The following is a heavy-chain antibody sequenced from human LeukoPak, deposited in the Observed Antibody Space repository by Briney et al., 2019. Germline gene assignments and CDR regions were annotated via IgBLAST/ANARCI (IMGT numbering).Heavy chain of an antibody. CDR3: ARDVFFYYGMDV. CDR2: INPSAGTT. Sequence: ASVKVSCKASGYTFTSHYMHWVRQAPGQGFERMGIINPSAGTTSHAQKFQGRLTMTRDTSTSTVYMELSSLRSEDTAVYYCARDVFFYYGMDVWGQGTTVTVSS. V-gene: IGHV1-46*01. J-gene: IGHJ6*02. CDR1: GYTFTSHY.